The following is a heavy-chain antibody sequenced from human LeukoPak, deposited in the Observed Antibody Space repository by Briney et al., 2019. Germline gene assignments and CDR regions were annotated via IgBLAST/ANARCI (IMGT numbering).Heavy chain of an antibody. Sequence: SETLSLTCTVSGGSLSTGYYFWSWIRQAAGKGLEWIGRVNAGGSTNYNPSPKSRVTVSIDTSKNHFSLKLNSVTAADTAVYYCARLVRGIYDYFDYWGQGTLVTVSS. CDR1: GGSLSTGYYF. CDR3: ARLVRGIYDYFDY. D-gene: IGHD3-10*01. V-gene: IGHV4-61*02. CDR2: VNAGGST. J-gene: IGHJ4*02.